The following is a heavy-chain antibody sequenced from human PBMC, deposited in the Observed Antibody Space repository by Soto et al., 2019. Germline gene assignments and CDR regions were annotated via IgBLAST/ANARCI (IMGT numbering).Heavy chain of an antibody. CDR1: GGSISGRFTY. CDR2: FYDSGST. CDR3: ARAPDS. Sequence: SETLSLTCTVSGGSISGRFTYCGWIRQPPGKGLEWIGSFYDSGSTYYNPSLKSRVTISVDTSKNQFSLRLTSVTAADTAVYYCARAPDSWGQGTLVTVSS. J-gene: IGHJ4*02. V-gene: IGHV4-39*01.